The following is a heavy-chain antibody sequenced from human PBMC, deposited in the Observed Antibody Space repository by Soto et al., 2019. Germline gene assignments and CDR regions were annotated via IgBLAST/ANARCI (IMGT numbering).Heavy chain of an antibody. V-gene: IGHV1-46*01. D-gene: IGHD4-17*01. J-gene: IGHJ6*02. CDR1: GYTFTSYY. CDR3: AREGPYGDYERKSIEPIYYYYGMDV. Sequence: ASVKVSFKASGYTFTSYYMHWVRQAPGQGLEWMGIINPSGGSTSYAQKFQGRVTMTRDTSTSTVYMELSSLRSEDTAVYYCAREGPYGDYERKSIEPIYYYYGMDVWGQGTTVTVSS. CDR2: INPSGGST.